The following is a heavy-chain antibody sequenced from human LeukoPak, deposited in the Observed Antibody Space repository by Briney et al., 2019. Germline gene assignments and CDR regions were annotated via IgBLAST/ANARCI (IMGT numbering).Heavy chain of an antibody. Sequence: GGSLRLSCAASGFTFSSYAMHWVRQAPGKGLEGGAVISYDGSNKYYADSVKGRFTISRDNSKNTLYLQMNSLRAEDTAVYYCARSMVATSPFDYWGQGTLVTVSS. CDR3: ARSMVATSPFDY. V-gene: IGHV3-30*04. CDR2: ISYDGSNK. J-gene: IGHJ4*02. CDR1: GFTFSSYA. D-gene: IGHD5-12*01.